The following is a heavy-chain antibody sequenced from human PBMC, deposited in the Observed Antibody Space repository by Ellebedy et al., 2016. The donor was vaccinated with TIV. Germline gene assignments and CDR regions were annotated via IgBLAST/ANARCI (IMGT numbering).Heavy chain of an antibody. CDR3: VRGGGNAFDI. CDR1: GGSISSSSFN. V-gene: IGHV4-39*07. Sequence: MPGGSLRLSCTVSGGSISSSSFNWGWIRQPPGKGLEWIGTIWHTGTSWYNTSLESRLTVSVDTSKNQFSMKLSSLSAADTALYYCVRGGGNAFDIWGQGTKATVSS. D-gene: IGHD3-16*01. CDR2: IWHTGTS. J-gene: IGHJ3*02.